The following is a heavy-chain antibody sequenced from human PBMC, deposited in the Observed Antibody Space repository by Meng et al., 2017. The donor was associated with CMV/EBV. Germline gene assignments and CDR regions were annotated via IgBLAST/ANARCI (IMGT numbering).Heavy chain of an antibody. CDR2: ISAYNGNT. D-gene: IGHD2-15*01. V-gene: IGHV1-18*01. J-gene: IGHJ4*02. CDR1: GGIFSSYA. CDR3: ARDRSYCSGGSCYKIYDY. Sequence: ASVKVSCKASGGIFSSYAISWVRQAPGQGLEWMGWISAYNGNTSYAQKLQGRVTMTTDTSTSTAYMELRSLRSDDTAVYYCARDRSYCSGGSCYKIYDYWGQGTLVTVSS.